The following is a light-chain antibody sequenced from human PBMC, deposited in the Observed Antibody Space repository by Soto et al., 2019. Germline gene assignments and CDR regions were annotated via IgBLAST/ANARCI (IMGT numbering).Light chain of an antibody. CDR1: QSLLDTNGKTY. Sequence: DIVMTQTPLSLSVTPGQPASISCKSSQSLLDTNGKTYLSWYLKKPGQPPQTLIYELSKRFSGVTDRFSASGSGTDFTLNISRVVAEDVGVFYCMENIQPPYIFGKGTKLESK. V-gene: IGKV2D-29*01. J-gene: IGKJ2*01. CDR2: ELS. CDR3: MENIQPPYI.